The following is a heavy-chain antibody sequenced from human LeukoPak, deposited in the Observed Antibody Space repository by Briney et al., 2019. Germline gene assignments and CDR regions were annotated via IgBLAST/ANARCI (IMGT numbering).Heavy chain of an antibody. CDR1: GFTFSSYW. V-gene: IGHV3-74*01. D-gene: IGHD7-27*01. J-gene: IGHJ4*02. Sequence: QPGRSLRLSCAASGFTFSSYWMYWVRQDPGKGLVWVSGMKGDGRDITYADSVKGRFTISRDNAKNTVYLQMNSLRAEDTGVYYCARDLRAPPGYWGQGTLVTVSS. CDR3: ARDLRAPPGY. CDR2: MKGDGRDI.